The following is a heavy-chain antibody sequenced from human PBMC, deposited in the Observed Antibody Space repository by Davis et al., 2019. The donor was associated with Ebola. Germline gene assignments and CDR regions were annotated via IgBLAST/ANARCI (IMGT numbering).Heavy chain of an antibody. V-gene: IGHV3-21*05. Sequence: PGGSLRLSCAPSRFTFSSYSMYWFRQPPGQGLEWVSYIGCSGDDISYTDSVKGRFTISRDNAKKSLYLQMNSLRAEDTALYFCAKDIRQLWFSRGMDVWGQGTTVTVSS. CDR2: IGCSGDDI. CDR1: RFTFSSYS. J-gene: IGHJ6*02. CDR3: AKDIRQLWFSRGMDV. D-gene: IGHD3-22*01.